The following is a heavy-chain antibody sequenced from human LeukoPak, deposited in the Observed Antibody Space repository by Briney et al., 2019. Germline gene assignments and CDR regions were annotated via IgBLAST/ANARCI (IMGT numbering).Heavy chain of an antibody. CDR2: IYYSGST. CDR1: GGSFSGYY. D-gene: IGHD3-3*01. CDR3: ARHVPAIYDFWSGYSAIDY. Sequence: SETLSLTCAVYGGSFSGYYWSWIRQPPGKGLEWIGSIYYSGSTYYNPSLKSRVTISVDTSKNQFSLKLSSVTAADTAVYYCARHVPAIYDFWSGYSAIDYWGQGTLVTVSS. V-gene: IGHV4-34*01. J-gene: IGHJ4*02.